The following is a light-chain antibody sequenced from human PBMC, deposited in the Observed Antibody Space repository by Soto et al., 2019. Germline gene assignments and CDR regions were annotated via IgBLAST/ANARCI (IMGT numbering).Light chain of an antibody. CDR2: GAS. Sequence: EIVLTQSPATLPLSPGERATLSCRASQSISSNLAWYQQKPGQAPRLLIYGASTRATGIPARFSGSGSGTEFTLTISSLQSDDFATYYCQQYNTYWTFGQGTKVDI. CDR3: QQYNTYWT. V-gene: IGKV3-15*01. CDR1: QSISSN. J-gene: IGKJ1*01.